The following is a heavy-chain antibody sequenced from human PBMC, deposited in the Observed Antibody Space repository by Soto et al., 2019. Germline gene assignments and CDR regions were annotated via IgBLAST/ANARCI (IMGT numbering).Heavy chain of an antibody. CDR1: GFTFSSYA. CDR3: AKDHPRYCSSTSCYVGTGWFDP. V-gene: IGHV3-23*01. J-gene: IGHJ5*02. CDR2: ISGSGGST. D-gene: IGHD2-2*01. Sequence: EVQLLESGGGLVQPAGSLRLSCAASGFTFSSYAMSWVRQAPGKGLEWVSAISGSGGSTYYADSVKGRFTISRDNSKNTLYLQMNSLRAEDTAVYYCAKDHPRYCSSTSCYVGTGWFDPWGQGTLVTVSS.